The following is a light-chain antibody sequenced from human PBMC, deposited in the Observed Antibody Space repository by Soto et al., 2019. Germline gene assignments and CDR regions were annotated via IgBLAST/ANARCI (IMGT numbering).Light chain of an antibody. CDR3: QQYNNWAPEYT. V-gene: IGKV3-15*01. CDR1: QSVSNN. J-gene: IGKJ2*01. Sequence: EIVMTQSPATLSVSPGERATLSCRASQSVSNNLAWYQQKPGQAPRLLIQGASTRATGIPARFSGGGSGTEFTLTISSLQSEDFGMYYCQQYNNWAPEYTFGQGTTLEIK. CDR2: GAS.